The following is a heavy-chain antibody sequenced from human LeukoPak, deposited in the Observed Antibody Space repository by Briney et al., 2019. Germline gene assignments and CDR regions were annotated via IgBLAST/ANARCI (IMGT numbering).Heavy chain of an antibody. Sequence: GGSLRLSCAASGFTVSSNYMSWVRQAPGKGLEWVSVIYSGGSTYYADSVKGRFTISRDNSKNTLYLQMNSLRAEDTAVYYCAKDFRDGVYYYYGMDVWGQGTTVTVSS. D-gene: IGHD5-24*01. J-gene: IGHJ6*02. CDR1: GFTVSSNY. V-gene: IGHV3-53*01. CDR2: IYSGGST. CDR3: AKDFRDGVYYYYGMDV.